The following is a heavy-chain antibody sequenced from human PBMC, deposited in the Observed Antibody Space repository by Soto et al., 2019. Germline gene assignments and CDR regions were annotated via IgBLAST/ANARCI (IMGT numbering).Heavy chain of an antibody. CDR2: IDPSDSYI. J-gene: IGHJ4*02. CDR1: GYNFSGHW. CDR3: ARHRAEIWLGY. Sequence: GESLKISCKTSGYNFSGHWIGWVRQVPVEGLQWMGNIDPSDSYINYNPAFRGHVNFSVDKSSSTAYLHWRSLGPSDTAIYYCARHRAEIWLGYWGQRTLVAVCS. D-gene: IGHD6-19*01. V-gene: IGHV5-10-1*01.